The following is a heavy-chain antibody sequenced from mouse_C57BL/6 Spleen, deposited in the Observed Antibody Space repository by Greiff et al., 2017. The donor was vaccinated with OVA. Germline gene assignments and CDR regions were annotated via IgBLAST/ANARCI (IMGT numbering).Heavy chain of an antibody. J-gene: IGHJ1*03. CDR2: ISDGGSYT. CDR1: GFTFSSYA. Sequence: EVQLVESGGGLVKPGGSLKLSCAASGFTFSSYAMSWVRQTPEKRLEWVATISDGGSYTYYPDNVKGRFTISRDNAKNNLYLQMSHLKSEDTAMYYCARDPVTTVAHWYFYVWGTGTTVTVSS. CDR3: ARDPVTTVAHWYFYV. V-gene: IGHV5-4*01. D-gene: IGHD1-1*01.